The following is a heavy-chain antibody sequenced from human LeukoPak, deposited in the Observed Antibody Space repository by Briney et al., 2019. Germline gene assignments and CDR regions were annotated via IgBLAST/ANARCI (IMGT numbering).Heavy chain of an antibody. Sequence: GGSLRLSCAASGFTFSSYAMSWVRQAPGKGLEWVSAISGSGGSTYYADSVKGRFTISRDNSKNTLYLQMNSLRAEDTAVYYCAKDRFYYYDSSGYWSVFDYWGQGTLVTVSS. CDR1: GFTFSSYA. D-gene: IGHD3-22*01. CDR2: ISGSGGST. CDR3: AKDRFYYYDSSGYWSVFDY. V-gene: IGHV3-23*01. J-gene: IGHJ4*02.